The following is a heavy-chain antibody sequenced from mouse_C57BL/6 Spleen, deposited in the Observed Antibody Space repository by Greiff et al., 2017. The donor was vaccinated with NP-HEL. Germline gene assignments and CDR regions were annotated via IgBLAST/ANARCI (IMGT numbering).Heavy chain of an antibody. CDR2: IDPEDGAT. D-gene: IGHD2-4*01. CDR1: GFNIKDYC. J-gene: IGHJ3*01. Sequence: VQLQQSGAELVKPGASVKLSCTASGFNIKDYCMHWVKQRTEQGLEWIGRIDPEDGATKYAPKFQGKATITADTSSNTAYLHVSSLTSEATAVYYCAREGLAFAYWGQGTLVTVSA. V-gene: IGHV14-2*01. CDR3: AREGLAFAY.